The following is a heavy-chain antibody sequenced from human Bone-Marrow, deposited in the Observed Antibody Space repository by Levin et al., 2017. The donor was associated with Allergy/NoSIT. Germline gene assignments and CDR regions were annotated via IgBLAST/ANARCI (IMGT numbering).Heavy chain of an antibody. V-gene: IGHV1-24*01. CDR1: GYTLTELS. D-gene: IGHD2-15*01. J-gene: IGHJ3*02. CDR3: ATSLIRCSGGSCYLNVGAFDI. CDR2: FDPEDGET. Sequence: AASVKVSCKVSGYTLTELSMHWVRQAPGKGLEWMGGFDPEDGETIYAQKFQGRVTMTEDTSTDTAYMELSSLRSEDTAVYYCATSLIRCSGGSCYLNVGAFDIWGQGTMVTVSS.